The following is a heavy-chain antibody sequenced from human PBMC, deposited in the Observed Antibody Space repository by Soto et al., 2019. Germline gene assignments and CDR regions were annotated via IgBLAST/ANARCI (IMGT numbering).Heavy chain of an antibody. CDR2: ISNDGNRK. J-gene: IGHJ3*02. V-gene: IGHV3-30*18. CDR3: AKGRRQLSALDM. Sequence: PGGSLRLSCAASGFSFSSYGMHWVRQAPGRGLEWVTVISNDGNRKYYGESVKGRFSVSRDNDKDTLYLQMNGLRPEDTGVYYCAKGRRQLSALDMWGQGTTVTVSS. CDR1: GFSFSSYG. D-gene: IGHD6-6*01.